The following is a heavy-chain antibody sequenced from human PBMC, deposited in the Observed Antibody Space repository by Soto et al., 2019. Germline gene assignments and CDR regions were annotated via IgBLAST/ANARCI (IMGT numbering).Heavy chain of an antibody. J-gene: IGHJ4*02. Sequence: EVQLLESGGGLVQPGGSLRLSCAASGFTFSSYAMSWVRQAPGKGLEWVSAISGSGGSTYYADSVKGRFTISRDNSKNTLYLQMNSLRAEDTAVYYCAKGCVDIVATIYDYFDYWGQGTLVTVSS. CDR1: GFTFSSYA. CDR3: AKGCVDIVATIYDYFDY. D-gene: IGHD5-12*01. CDR2: ISGSGGST. V-gene: IGHV3-23*01.